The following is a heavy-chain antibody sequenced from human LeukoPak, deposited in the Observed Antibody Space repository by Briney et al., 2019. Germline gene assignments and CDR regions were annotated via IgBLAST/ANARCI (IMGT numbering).Heavy chain of an antibody. CDR1: GGSFSGYY. J-gene: IGHJ4*02. Sequence: SETLSLTCAVYGGSFSGYYWSWIRQPPGKGLEWIGEINHSGSTNYNPSLKSRVTISVDTSKNQFSLKLSSVTAEDTAVYYCARGPYCSGGSCYPADYWGQGTLVTVSS. D-gene: IGHD2-15*01. CDR3: ARGPYCSGGSCYPADY. V-gene: IGHV4-34*01. CDR2: INHSGST.